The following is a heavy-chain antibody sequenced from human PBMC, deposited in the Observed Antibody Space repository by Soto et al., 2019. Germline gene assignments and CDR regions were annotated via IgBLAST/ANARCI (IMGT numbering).Heavy chain of an antibody. Sequence: SETLSLTCTVSGGSIRSSLYYWSWIRQPPEKGQEWIGYIFDSGITHYNPSLKSRVAMSVDTSKNQFSLNLTSVTAADTAVYFCASQFCSGGACFNWFDPWGHGTLVTVSS. D-gene: IGHD2-21*02. V-gene: IGHV4-30-4*01. CDR2: IFDSGIT. CDR3: ASQFCSGGACFNWFDP. J-gene: IGHJ5*02. CDR1: GGSIRSSLYY.